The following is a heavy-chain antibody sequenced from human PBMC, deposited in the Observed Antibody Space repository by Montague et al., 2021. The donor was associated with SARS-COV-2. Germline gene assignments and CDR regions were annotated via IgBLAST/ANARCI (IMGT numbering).Heavy chain of an antibody. J-gene: IGHJ6*02. CDR1: GFTFSSYA. CDR3: AKDSVGNYYYGMDV. D-gene: IGHD1-26*01. Sequence: SLRLSCPASGFTFSSYAMHWVRQAPGKGLEWVAVISYDGSTKYYADSXKGRFTISRDNSKNTLYLQMNSLRAEDTAVYYCAKDSVGNYYYGMDVWGQGTTVTVSS. V-gene: IGHV3-30*04. CDR2: ISYDGSTK.